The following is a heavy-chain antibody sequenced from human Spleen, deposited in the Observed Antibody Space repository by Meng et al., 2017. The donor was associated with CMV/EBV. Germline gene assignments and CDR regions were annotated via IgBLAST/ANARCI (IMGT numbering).Heavy chain of an antibody. Sequence: GESLKISCAASGFTFSSFSSYDMNWVRQAPGKGLEWVSSISSRGSYIYYADSVKGRFTISRDNARNSLYLQMNSLRAEDTAVYYCARNLRVPAAISAAFDIWGQGTVVTVSS. CDR2: ISSRGSYI. CDR3: ARNLRVPAAISAAFDI. D-gene: IGHD2-2*02. CDR1: GFTFSSFSSYD. J-gene: IGHJ3*02. V-gene: IGHV3-21*04.